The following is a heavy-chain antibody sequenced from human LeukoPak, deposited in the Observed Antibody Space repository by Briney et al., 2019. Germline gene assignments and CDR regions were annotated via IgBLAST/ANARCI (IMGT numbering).Heavy chain of an antibody. CDR1: GDSVSSNSAV. D-gene: IGHD7-27*01. V-gene: IGHV6-1*01. CDR3: SRELPWGPSDY. CDR2: TYYRSKWYN. J-gene: IGHJ4*02. Sequence: SQTLSLTCAISGDSVSSNSAVWNWIRQSPSRGLEWLGRTYYRSKWYNDYAVSVKSRITVNPDTSKNQFSLQVNSVTPEDTAVYYRSRELPWGPSDYWGQGTLSPSPQ.